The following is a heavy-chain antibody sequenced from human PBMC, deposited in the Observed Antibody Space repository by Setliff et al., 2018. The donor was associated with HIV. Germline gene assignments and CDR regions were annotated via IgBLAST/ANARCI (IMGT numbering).Heavy chain of an antibody. CDR2: INQDGSEK. J-gene: IGHJ4*02. Sequence: GGSLRLSCAASGFTVSNYWMSWVRQAPGKGLEWVANINQDGSEKYYVDSVKGRFTISRDNAKNSLYLEMNSLRAEDTAVYYCARDWSSGYFLFDYWGQGTLVTSPQ. D-gene: IGHD3-22*01. CDR1: GFTVSNYW. V-gene: IGHV3-7*03. CDR3: ARDWSSGYFLFDY.